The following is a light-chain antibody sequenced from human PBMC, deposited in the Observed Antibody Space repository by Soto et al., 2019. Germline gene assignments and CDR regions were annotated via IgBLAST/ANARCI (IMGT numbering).Light chain of an antibody. CDR1: SSDVGGYNY. CDR2: DVS. Sequence: QSALTKPASVSGSPGQWITISCTGTSSDVGGYNYVSWYQQHPGKAPKLIISDVSNRPSGVSNRFSGSKSGNTASLTISGLQAEDEADYYCNSYTSSSTHVFGTGTKVTVL. J-gene: IGLJ1*01. V-gene: IGLV2-14*03. CDR3: NSYTSSSTHV.